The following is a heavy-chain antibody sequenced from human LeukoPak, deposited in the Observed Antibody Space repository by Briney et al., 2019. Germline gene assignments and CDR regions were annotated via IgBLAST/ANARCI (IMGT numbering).Heavy chain of an antibody. D-gene: IGHD3-22*01. CDR3: PRQVMPFYYDSSGYPPRAFDI. Sequence: PSETLSLTCTVPGGSISSYYRSWIRQPPGKGLEWVWYIYYSGSTHYNPSLKSRVTISIDTSKNQLSLKLNCVTAADTAVYYCPRQVMPFYYDSSGYPPRAFDIWGQGTMVTVSS. J-gene: IGHJ3*02. V-gene: IGHV4-59*08. CDR2: IYYSGST. CDR1: GGSISSYY.